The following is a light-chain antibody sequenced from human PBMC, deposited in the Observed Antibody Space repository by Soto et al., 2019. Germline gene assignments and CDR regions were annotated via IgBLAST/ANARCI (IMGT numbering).Light chain of an antibody. J-gene: IGLJ2*01. CDR1: SSDVGSYNL. CDR2: EGS. Sequence: QSALTQPASVSGSPGQSITISCTGTSSDVGSYNLVSWYQQHPGKAPKLMIYEGSKRPSGVSNRFSGSKSGNAASLTISGIQPEDEANYFCCPYAGSSSVVFGGWTPPTVL. CDR3: CPYAGSSSVV. V-gene: IGLV2-23*03.